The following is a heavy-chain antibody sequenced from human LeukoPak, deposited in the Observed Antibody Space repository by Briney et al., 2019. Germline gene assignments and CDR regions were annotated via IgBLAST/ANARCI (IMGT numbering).Heavy chain of an antibody. D-gene: IGHD3-22*01. V-gene: IGHV3-23*01. CDR3: ASSYGSSAYYPFDY. J-gene: IGHJ4*02. Sequence: AGGSLRLSCVASGFAFRNNAMNWVRQAPGKGLEWVSLISDSGGSTNYADSVKGRFTISRDNSKNTLYLQMNTLRAEDTAIYYCASSYGSSAYYPFDYWGQGTLVTVFS. CDR1: GFAFRNNA. CDR2: ISDSGGST.